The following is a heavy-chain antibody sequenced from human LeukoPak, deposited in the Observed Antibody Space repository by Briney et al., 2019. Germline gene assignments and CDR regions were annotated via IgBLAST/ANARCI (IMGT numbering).Heavy chain of an antibody. Sequence: GESLKISCKGSGYSFTNYWIGWVRQMPGKGLECMGIIYPGDSDTRYSPSFQAQVTISADKSISTAYLQWSSLKASDTAMYYCARHLYSSGWAPIDYWGQGTLVTVSS. CDR1: GYSFTNYW. D-gene: IGHD6-19*01. V-gene: IGHV5-51*01. J-gene: IGHJ4*02. CDR3: ARHLYSSGWAPIDY. CDR2: IYPGDSDT.